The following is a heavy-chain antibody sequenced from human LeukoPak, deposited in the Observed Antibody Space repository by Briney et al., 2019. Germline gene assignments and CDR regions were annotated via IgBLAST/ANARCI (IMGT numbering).Heavy chain of an antibody. CDR2: INPNSCGT. D-gene: IGHD3-16*02. V-gene: IGHV1-2*02. J-gene: IGHJ5*02. CDR1: GYTFTGYY. CDR3: ASLYRFDP. Sequence: ASVKVSCKASGYTFTGYYMHWVRQAPGQGLEGMGWINPNSCGTNYAQKFQGRVTITRDTSISTAYMALSRLRSDDTAVSSCASLYRFDPWGQGTMVTVSS.